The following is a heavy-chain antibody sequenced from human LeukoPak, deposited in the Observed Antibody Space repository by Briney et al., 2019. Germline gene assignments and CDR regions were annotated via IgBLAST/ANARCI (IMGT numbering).Heavy chain of an antibody. CDR1: GFTLGSYA. J-gene: IGHJ6*02. D-gene: IGHD4-17*01. CDR3: ARTGRYGDYSHYYYYYGMDV. Sequence: GGSLRLSCAASGFTLGSYAMHWVRQAPGKGLEWVALMSYDGSNKYHADSVKGRFTISRDNAKKSLYLQMNSLRAEDTAVYYCARTGRYGDYSHYYYYYGMDVWGQGTTVTVSS. CDR2: MSYDGSNK. V-gene: IGHV3-30-3*01.